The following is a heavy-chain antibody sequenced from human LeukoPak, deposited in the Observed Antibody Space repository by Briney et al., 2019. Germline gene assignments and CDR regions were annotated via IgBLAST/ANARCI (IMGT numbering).Heavy chain of an antibody. J-gene: IGHJ4*02. V-gene: IGHV3-23*01. Sequence: GGSLRLSCAASGFTFSNHAMSWVRQAPGKGLEWVSATSGSGGYTYYADSVKGRLTISRDNSKNTLYLQMNSLRAEDTAVYYCARRGESTNYGDYRFDSWGQGTLVTVSS. CDR1: GFTFSNHA. CDR2: TSGSGGYT. CDR3: ARRGESTNYGDYRFDS. D-gene: IGHD4-17*01.